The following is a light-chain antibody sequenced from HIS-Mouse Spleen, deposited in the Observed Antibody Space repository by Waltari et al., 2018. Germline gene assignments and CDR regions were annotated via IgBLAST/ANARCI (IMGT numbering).Light chain of an antibody. CDR3: SSYTSSSTWV. CDR2: DVS. CDR1: SSDVGGYNY. V-gene: IGLV2-14*03. J-gene: IGLJ3*02. Sequence: QSALTQPASVSGSPGQSITISCTGTSSDVGGYNYVSWYQQHPGKAPKLMIYDVSNRPSGVSTRFSGSTSGNTASLTISGLQAEDEADYYCSSYTSSSTWVFGGGTKLTVL.